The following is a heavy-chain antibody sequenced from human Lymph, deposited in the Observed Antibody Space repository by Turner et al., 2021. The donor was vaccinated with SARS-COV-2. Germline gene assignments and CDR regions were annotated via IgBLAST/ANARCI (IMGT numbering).Heavy chain of an antibody. D-gene: IGHD5-18*01. J-gene: IGHJ6*02. CDR3: ARDPPIQIWVDYFYYGMDV. CDR2: INPSGGST. CDR1: GYTFTSYY. V-gene: IGHV1-46*01. Sequence: QVPLVQSGAAVKKPGASVTVSCKASGYTFTSYYMHWLRQAPGQGLEWMGIINPSGGSTNYAQKFQGRVTMTRDTSTSTVYMELSSLRSEDTAVYYGARDPPIQIWVDYFYYGMDVWGQGTTVTVSS.